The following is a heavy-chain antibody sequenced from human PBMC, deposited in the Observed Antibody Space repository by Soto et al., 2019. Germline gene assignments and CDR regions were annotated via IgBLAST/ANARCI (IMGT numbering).Heavy chain of an antibody. Sequence: SSETLSLTCTVSGYSISSGYYWGWIRQPPGKGLEWIGSIHHSGTTSYNLSLKSRVTISADTSKNQFSLKLSSVTAADTAVYYCARRGVQNVYYYYYGLDVWGQGTTVTVSS. CDR1: GYSISSGYY. J-gene: IGHJ6*02. CDR3: ARRGVQNVYYYYYGLDV. V-gene: IGHV4-38-2*02. CDR2: IHHSGTT.